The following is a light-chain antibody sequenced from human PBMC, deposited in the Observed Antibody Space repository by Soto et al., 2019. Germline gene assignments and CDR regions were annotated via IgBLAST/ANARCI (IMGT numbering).Light chain of an antibody. Sequence: DVVMTQSPLSLPVTLGQPASISCRSSQSLVYSDGNTYLNWFQQRPGQSPRRLIYKVSNRDSGVPDRFSGSESGTDFTLKISRVEAEDVGVYYCMQGRYWPITFGQGTRLEIK. V-gene: IGKV2-30*01. CDR1: QSLVYSDGNTY. CDR3: MQGRYWPIT. CDR2: KVS. J-gene: IGKJ5*01.